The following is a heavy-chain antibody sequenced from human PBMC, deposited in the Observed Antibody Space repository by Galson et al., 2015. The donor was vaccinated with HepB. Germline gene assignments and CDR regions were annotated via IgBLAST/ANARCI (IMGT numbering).Heavy chain of an antibody. D-gene: IGHD2-2*02. CDR3: AHRDYCSSTSCYTILRLSRPSDAFDI. V-gene: IGHV2-5*01. CDR1: GFSLSTSGVG. J-gene: IGHJ3*02. Sequence: PALVKPTQTRTLTCTFSGFSLSTSGVGVGWIRQPPGKALEWLALIYWNDDKRYSPSLKSRLTITKDTSKNQAVLTMTNMDPVDTATYYCAHRDYCSSTSCYTILRLSRPSDAFDIWGQVTMFTVSS. CDR2: IYWNDDK.